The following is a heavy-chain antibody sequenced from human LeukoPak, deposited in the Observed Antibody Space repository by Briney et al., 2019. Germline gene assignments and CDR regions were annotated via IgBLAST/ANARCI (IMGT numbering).Heavy chain of an antibody. CDR3: AGLKEDAFDI. CDR2: IYYSGST. CDR1: GGSISSYC. J-gene: IGHJ3*02. Sequence: WETLSLSCTVSGGSISSYCWSWIRQPPGKGLEWVGYIYYSGSTNYNPSLKSPVTISVDTTKNQFSLKLSSVSAADTAAYYCAGLKEDAFDIWGQGTMVAVSS. V-gene: IGHV4-59*01.